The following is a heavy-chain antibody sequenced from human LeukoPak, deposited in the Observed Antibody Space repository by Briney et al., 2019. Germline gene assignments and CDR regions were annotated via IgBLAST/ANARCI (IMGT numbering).Heavy chain of an antibody. V-gene: IGHV3-23*01. CDR2: ISVNGGST. Sequence: GGSLRLSCVASGFSFSSYVMNWVRQAPGTGLEWVSAISVNGGSTYFADSVKGRFTISRDNSKNTLYLQMGSLRAEDMAVYYCARKINWGFDYWGQGTLVTVSS. D-gene: IGHD7-27*01. J-gene: IGHJ4*02. CDR1: GFSFSSYV. CDR3: ARKINWGFDY.